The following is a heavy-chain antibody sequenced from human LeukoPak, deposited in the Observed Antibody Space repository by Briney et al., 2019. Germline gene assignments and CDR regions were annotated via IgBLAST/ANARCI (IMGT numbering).Heavy chain of an antibody. V-gene: IGHV4-4*02. CDR3: ARGQQPSYYYGMDV. CDR2: VYHSGST. D-gene: IGHD6-13*01. J-gene: IGHJ6*02. CDR1: GDSISTNHW. Sequence: KPSETLSLTCAVSGDSISTNHWWSWVRQPPGKGLEWIGEVYHSGSTNYNPSLKSRVTISVDKSKNLFSLKLTSVTAADTAVYYCARGQQPSYYYGMDVWGQGTTVTVSS.